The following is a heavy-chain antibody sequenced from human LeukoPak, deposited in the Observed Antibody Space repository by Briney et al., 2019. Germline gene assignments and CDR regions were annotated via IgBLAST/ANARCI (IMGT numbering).Heavy chain of an antibody. Sequence: GGSLRLSCAASGFTFSSYAMHWVRRAPGKGLEWVAVISYDGSNKYYADSVKGRFTISRDNSKNTLYPQMNSLRAEDTAVYYCASPQYDFWSGYYYYGMDVWGQGTTVTVSS. D-gene: IGHD3-3*01. CDR3: ASPQYDFWSGYYYYGMDV. J-gene: IGHJ6*02. V-gene: IGHV3-30-3*01. CDR1: GFTFSSYA. CDR2: ISYDGSNK.